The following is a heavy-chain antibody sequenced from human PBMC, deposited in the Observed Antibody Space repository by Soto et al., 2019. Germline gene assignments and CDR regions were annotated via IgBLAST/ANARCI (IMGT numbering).Heavy chain of an antibody. V-gene: IGHV3-30*01. CDR2: ISFDGSHK. Sequence: PGGSLRLSCVASGFTFSSYAMHWVRQAPGKGLEWVAVISFDGSHKYYADSVKGRFTISRDNPRNTLYLQMNSLKTEDTAVYYSARGDFWSGFYPKGMDVWGQGTTVTVS. J-gene: IGHJ6*02. D-gene: IGHD3-3*01. CDR3: ARGDFWSGFYPKGMDV. CDR1: GFTFSSYA.